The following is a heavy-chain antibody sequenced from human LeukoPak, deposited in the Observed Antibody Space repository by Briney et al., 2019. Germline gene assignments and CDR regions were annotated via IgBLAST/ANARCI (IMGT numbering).Heavy chain of an antibody. CDR2: INHSGST. Sequence: PSVTLSLTCAVYGGSFSGYYWSWIRQPPGKGLEWIGEINHSGSTNYNPSLKSRVTISVDTSKNQFSLKLSSVTAADTAVYYCARGGPYCSSTSCHDTSYYYGMDVWGQGTTVTVSS. CDR1: GGSFSGYY. CDR3: ARGGPYCSSTSCHDTSYYYGMDV. D-gene: IGHD2-2*01. J-gene: IGHJ6*02. V-gene: IGHV4-34*01.